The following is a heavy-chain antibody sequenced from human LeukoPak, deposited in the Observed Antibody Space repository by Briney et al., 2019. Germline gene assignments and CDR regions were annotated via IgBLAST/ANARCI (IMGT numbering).Heavy chain of an antibody. D-gene: IGHD3-10*01. CDR3: ARERYYFGSGSYYKGFDP. CDR1: GFTFDAYG. CDR2: INWTGRKA. J-gene: IGHJ5*02. V-gene: IGHV3-20*04. Sequence: GGSLRLSCAASGFTFDAYGMSWVRQVPGRGLEWVSGINWTGRKAGYADSVKGRFTISRDNAKNYLYLQMNSLRAEDTALYYCARERYYFGSGSYYKGFDPWGQGTLVTVSS.